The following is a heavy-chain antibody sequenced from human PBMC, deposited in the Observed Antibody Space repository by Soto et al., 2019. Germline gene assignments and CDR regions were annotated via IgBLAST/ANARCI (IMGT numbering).Heavy chain of an antibody. D-gene: IGHD2-15*01. CDR2: IIPILGIA. J-gene: IGHJ3*02. CDR1: GGTFSSYT. CDR3: ARASRGVVVVAAQDDAFDI. V-gene: IGHV1-69*02. Sequence: VQLVQSGAEVKKPGSSVKVSCKASGGTFSSYTISWVRQAPGQGPEWMGRIIPILGIANYAQKFQGRVTITADKSTSTAYMELSSLRSEDTAVYYCARASRGVVVVAAQDDAFDIWGQGTMVTVSS.